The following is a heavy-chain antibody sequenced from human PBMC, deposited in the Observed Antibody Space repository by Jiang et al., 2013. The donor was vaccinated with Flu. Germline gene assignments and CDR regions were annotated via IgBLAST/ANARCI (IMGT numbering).Heavy chain of an antibody. V-gene: IGHV4-4*02. CDR2: IFHSGST. D-gene: IGHD3-22*01. CDR3: AKDRGDYYDSSGYFELQ. J-gene: IGHJ4*02. CDR1: GDSISTNHW. Sequence: GLVKPSGTLSLTCTVSGDSISTNHWWSWVRQPPGKGLEWIGEIFHSGSTNYNPSLKSRVTISVDKSKNQFSLKLSSVTAADTAVYYCAKDRGDYYDSSGYFELQWSRGTLVTVSS.